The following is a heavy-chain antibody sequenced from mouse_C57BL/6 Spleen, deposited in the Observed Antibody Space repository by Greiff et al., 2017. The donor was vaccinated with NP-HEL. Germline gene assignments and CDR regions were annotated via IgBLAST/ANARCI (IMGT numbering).Heavy chain of an antibody. Sequence: VQLQQSGAELVRPGASVTLSCKASGYTFTDYEMHWVKQTPVHGLEWIGAIDPETGGTAYNQKFKGKAILTADKSSSTAYMELRSLTSEDSAVYYCTKGLYGSSPFDYWGQGTTLTVSS. V-gene: IGHV1-15*01. J-gene: IGHJ2*01. CDR3: TKGLYGSSPFDY. D-gene: IGHD1-1*01. CDR2: IDPETGGT. CDR1: GYTFTDYE.